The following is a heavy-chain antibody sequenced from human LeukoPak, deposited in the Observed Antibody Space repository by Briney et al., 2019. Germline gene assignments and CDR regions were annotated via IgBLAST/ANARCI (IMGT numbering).Heavy chain of an antibody. CDR3: ARGAQKSGRK. Sequence: SQTLSLTCAISGDGVSSNTAAWHWIRLSPSRGLEWLGRTYYRSTWYYDYAISVKSRIIINPDTSKNQFSLELKSVTSEDTAVYYCARGAQKSGRKWGQGTLVTVSS. D-gene: IGHD1-14*01. J-gene: IGHJ4*02. CDR1: GDGVSSNTAA. CDR2: TYYRSTWYY. V-gene: IGHV6-1*01.